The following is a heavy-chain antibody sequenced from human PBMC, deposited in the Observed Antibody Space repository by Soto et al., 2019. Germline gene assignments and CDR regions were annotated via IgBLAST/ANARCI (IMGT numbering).Heavy chain of an antibody. D-gene: IGHD1-20*01. V-gene: IGHV3-23*01. J-gene: IGHJ4*02. CDR1: RFTFSSYS. CDR2: ISGGGSTT. CDR3: AKKSPNWNTFDC. Sequence: GVSLRLSCAASRFTFSSYSMSWVRQAPGKGPEWVSVISGGGSTTYYADSVQGRFTISRDNSKNTLYLQMNSLRAEDTAIYYCAKKSPNWNTFDCWGQGTLVTVSS.